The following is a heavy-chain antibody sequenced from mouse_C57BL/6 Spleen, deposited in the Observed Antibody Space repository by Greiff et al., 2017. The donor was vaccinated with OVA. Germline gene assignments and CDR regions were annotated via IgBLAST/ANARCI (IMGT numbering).Heavy chain of an antibody. J-gene: IGHJ4*01. CDR2: ISSGSSTI. CDR3: ARGGVYYGSSPPYAMDY. V-gene: IGHV5-17*01. Sequence: EVKVVESGGGLVKPGGSLKLSCAASGFTFSDYGMHWVRQAPEKGLEWVAYISSGSSTIYYADTVKGRFTISRDNAKNTLFLQMTSLRSEDTAMYYCARGGVYYGSSPPYAMDYWGQGTSVTVSS. CDR1: GFTFSDYG. D-gene: IGHD1-1*01.